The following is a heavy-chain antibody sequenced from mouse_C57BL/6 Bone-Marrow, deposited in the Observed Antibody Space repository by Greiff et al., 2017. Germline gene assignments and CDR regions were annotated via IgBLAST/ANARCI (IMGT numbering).Heavy chain of an antibody. V-gene: IGHV1-81*01. CDR3: ARWLLYWYFDV. CDR1: GYTFTSYG. Sequence: QVQLQQSGAELARPGDSVKLSCKASGYTFTSYGISWVKQRTGQGLAWIGELYPRRGNNYYNEKFKGTATLTAEKSSSTVYKELRSLTSEDSAVYFCARWLLYWYFDVWGTGTTVTVSS. CDR2: LYPRRGNN. J-gene: IGHJ1*03. D-gene: IGHD2-3*01.